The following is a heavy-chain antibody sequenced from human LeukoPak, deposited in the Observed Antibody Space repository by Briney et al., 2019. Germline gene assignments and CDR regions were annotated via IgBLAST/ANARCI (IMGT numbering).Heavy chain of an antibody. Sequence: GGSLRLSCTASGFNFYRFTMHWVRQSPGEGLEWVSFIGREGRVTPYADSVKGRFTISRDNAKNSLYLQMNSLRAEDTAVYYCVRDYVWGTYEPDYWGQGILVTVSS. CDR2: IGREGRVT. V-gene: IGHV3-43*01. CDR1: GFNFYRFT. D-gene: IGHD3-16*01. J-gene: IGHJ4*02. CDR3: VRDYVWGTYEPDY.